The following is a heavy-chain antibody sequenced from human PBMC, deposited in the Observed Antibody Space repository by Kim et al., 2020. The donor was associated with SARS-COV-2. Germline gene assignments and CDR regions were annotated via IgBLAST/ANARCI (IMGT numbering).Heavy chain of an antibody. Sequence: SETLSLTCTVSGSSIAIGYYWAWIRQPPGGGLEWIGSISNTGNTYSNPSLRGRISISVDTSKRQFSLNVPSVTAAATAVYSCARMEISGWFIFDVWGLGTMVTVSS. CDR2: ISNTGNT. J-gene: IGHJ3*01. CDR3: ARMEISGWFIFDV. D-gene: IGHD6-13*01. CDR1: GSSIAIGYY. V-gene: IGHV4-38-2*02.